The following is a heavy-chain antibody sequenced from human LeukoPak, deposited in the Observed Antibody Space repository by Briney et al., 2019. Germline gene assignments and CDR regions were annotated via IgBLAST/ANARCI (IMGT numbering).Heavy chain of an antibody. J-gene: IGHJ6*03. V-gene: IGHV4-30-2*01. Sequence: SETLSLTCAVSGGSISSGGYSWSWIRQPPGKGLEWIGYIYHSGSTNYNPSLKSRVTMSVDTSKNQFSLKLSSVTAADTAVYYCARERMGYCSGGSCHYYYYYMDVWGKGTTVTVSS. CDR1: GGSISSGGYS. CDR3: ARERMGYCSGGSCHYYYYYMDV. CDR2: IYHSGST. D-gene: IGHD2-15*01.